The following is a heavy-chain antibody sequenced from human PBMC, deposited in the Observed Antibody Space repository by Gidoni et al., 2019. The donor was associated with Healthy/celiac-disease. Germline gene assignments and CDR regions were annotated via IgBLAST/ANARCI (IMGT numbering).Heavy chain of an antibody. CDR1: GFSLSTSGMC. Sequence: QVTLRESGPALVKPTQTLTLTCTFSGFSLSTSGMCMSWIRQPPGKALEWLALIDWDDDKYYSTSLKTTLTISKESSKNQVVLTMTNMDPVDTATYYCARIPRRWGGEEVDYFDYWGQGTLVTVSS. J-gene: IGHJ4*02. D-gene: IGHD2-21*01. V-gene: IGHV2-70*01. CDR3: ARIPRRWGGEEVDYFDY. CDR2: IDWDDDK.